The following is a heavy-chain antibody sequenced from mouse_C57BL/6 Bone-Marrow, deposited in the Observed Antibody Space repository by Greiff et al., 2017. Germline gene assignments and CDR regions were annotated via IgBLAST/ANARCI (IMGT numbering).Heavy chain of an antibody. CDR3: ERTTVVATVFEV. Sequence: QVQLQQPGAELVKPGASVKISCKASGYAFSSYWMNWVKQRPGKGLEWIGHIYPGNGGTNYNGKFKGKATLTADKSSSTAYMQLSSLTSEDSAVLVCERTTVVATVFEVWGKGTTVTVSS. CDR1: GYAFSSYW. D-gene: IGHD1-1*01. CDR2: IYPGNGGT. V-gene: IGHV1-80*01. J-gene: IGHJ1*03.